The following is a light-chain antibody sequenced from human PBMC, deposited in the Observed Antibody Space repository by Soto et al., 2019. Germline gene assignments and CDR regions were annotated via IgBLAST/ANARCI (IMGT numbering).Light chain of an antibody. J-gene: IGKJ1*01. CDR2: DAS. Sequence: DIQISISHWTESAGVGECVTVSSRARERSGGVLAWYQQKQAKAPKLLIYDASSLESGVPSRFSGSGSGTEFTLTVSSLQADDFATYYCQQYNSYRQLGQGTK. CDR3: QQYNSYRQ. CDR1: ERSGGV. V-gene: IGKV1-5*01.